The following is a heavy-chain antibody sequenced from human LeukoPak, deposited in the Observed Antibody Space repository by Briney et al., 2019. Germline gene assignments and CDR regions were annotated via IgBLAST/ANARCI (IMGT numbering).Heavy chain of an antibody. CDR3: ARTAYNWNYGYYGMDV. Sequence: GGSLRLSCAASGFTFNSYSMNWVRQAPGKGLEWVSSISSSSSYIYYADSVKGRFTISRDNAKNSLYLQMNSLRAEDTAVYYCARTAYNWNYGYYGMDVWGQGTTVTVSS. CDR1: GFTFNSYS. V-gene: IGHV3-21*01. J-gene: IGHJ6*02. D-gene: IGHD1-7*01. CDR2: ISSSSSYI.